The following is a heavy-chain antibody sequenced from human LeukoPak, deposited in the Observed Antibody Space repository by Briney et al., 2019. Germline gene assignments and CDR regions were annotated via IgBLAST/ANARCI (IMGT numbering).Heavy chain of an antibody. V-gene: IGHV3-23*01. J-gene: IGHJ3*02. CDR1: GFTLRSYA. Sequence: GGSLRLSCAASGFTLRSYAMSWVRQAPEKGLEWVSAISSSGGTTYYADSVKGRFTISRDNSKNTFSLQMDSLSAEDTAVYYCAKPFSGYNAFDIWGQGTMVTVSS. CDR3: AKPFSGYNAFDI. CDR2: ISSSGGTT. D-gene: IGHD3-22*01.